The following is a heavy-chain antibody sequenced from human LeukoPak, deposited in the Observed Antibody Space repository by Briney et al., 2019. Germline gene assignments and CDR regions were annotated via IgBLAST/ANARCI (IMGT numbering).Heavy chain of an antibody. CDR2: INQSGRT. D-gene: IGHD6-19*01. CDR1: GGSFSGYY. J-gene: IGHJ4*02. CDR3: ATKYSVAVAANPPYFDY. Sequence: ASETLSLTCGAYGGSFSGYYWSWIRLPPGRGLEWIGEINQSGRTNYNPSLKSRVTISVDTSKNQFSLKLSSVTAADTGVHYCATKYSVAVAANPPYFDYWGQGTLVTVSS. V-gene: IGHV4-34*01.